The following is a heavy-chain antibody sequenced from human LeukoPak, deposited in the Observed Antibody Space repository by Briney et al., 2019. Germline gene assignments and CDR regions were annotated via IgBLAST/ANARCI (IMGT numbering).Heavy chain of an antibody. CDR1: DGSISSSGYY. Sequence: SETLSLTCTVSDGSISSSGYYWGWIRQPPGTGLEWIASIYYSGSTYYNPSLKSRVTISVDTSKNQLSLKLSSLTAADTAVYYCARHEYSGSYYGLSWFDPWGQGTLVTVSS. J-gene: IGHJ5*02. D-gene: IGHD1-26*01. CDR3: ARHEYSGSYYGLSWFDP. V-gene: IGHV4-39*01. CDR2: IYYSGST.